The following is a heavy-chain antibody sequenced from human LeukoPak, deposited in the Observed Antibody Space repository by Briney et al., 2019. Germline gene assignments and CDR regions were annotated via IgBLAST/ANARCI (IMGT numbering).Heavy chain of an antibody. D-gene: IGHD6-19*01. CDR3: AKDLGSGWQNKYFQH. Sequence: GGSLRLSCAASGFTFSTYGMSWVRQAPGKGLEWVSAISGSGGSTYYADSVKGRFTISRDSSQNTLYLQMNSLRAEDTAVYYCAKDLGSGWQNKYFQHWGQGTLVTVSS. CDR1: GFTFSTYG. J-gene: IGHJ1*01. CDR2: ISGSGGST. V-gene: IGHV3-23*01.